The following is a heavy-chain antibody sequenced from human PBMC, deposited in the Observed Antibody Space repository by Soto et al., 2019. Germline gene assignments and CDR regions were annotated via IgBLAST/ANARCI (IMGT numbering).Heavy chain of an antibody. V-gene: IGHV4-34*01. J-gene: IGHJ4*02. CDR2: INHSGST. D-gene: IGHD3-3*01. Sequence: SETLSLTCAVYSGSFSGYYWSRIRQPPGKGLEWIGEINHSGSTNYNPAHKSRVTITVDTSKNQCSQKQSGVTAADRAVYYCARGRRPHGFWGDFYYFDYWGQGTLVTVSS. CDR1: SGSFSGYY. CDR3: ARGRRPHGFWGDFYYFDY.